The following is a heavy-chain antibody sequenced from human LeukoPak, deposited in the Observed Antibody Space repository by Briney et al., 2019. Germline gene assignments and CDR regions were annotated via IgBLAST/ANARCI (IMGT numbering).Heavy chain of an antibody. D-gene: IGHD3-10*01. CDR1: GFTVSSNY. Sequence: GGSLRLSCAASGFTVSSNYMSWVRQAPGKGLEWVSVLYRGTTTYYADSVKGRFTISRDNSKNTLYLQMNSLRAEDTAVYHCVRGLDSSGGGYYFDYWGQGTLVTVSS. CDR3: VRGLDSSGGGYYFDY. V-gene: IGHV3-53*01. CDR2: LYRGTTT. J-gene: IGHJ4*02.